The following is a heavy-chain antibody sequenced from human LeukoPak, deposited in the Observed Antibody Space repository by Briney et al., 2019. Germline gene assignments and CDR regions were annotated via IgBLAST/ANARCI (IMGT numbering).Heavy chain of an antibody. Sequence: SETLSLTCTVSGGSISSVSYYWRWIRQPAGKGLEWIARIYTSGSTNYNPSLKSRVTISVHTSKNQFSLKLSSVTAADTAVYYCARDNGQYDSSGYYDYWGQGTLVTVSS. J-gene: IGHJ4*02. V-gene: IGHV4-61*02. CDR1: GGSISSVSYY. CDR3: ARDNGQYDSSGYYDY. D-gene: IGHD3-22*01. CDR2: IYTSGST.